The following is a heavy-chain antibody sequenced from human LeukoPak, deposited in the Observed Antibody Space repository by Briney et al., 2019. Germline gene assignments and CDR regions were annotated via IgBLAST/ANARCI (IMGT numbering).Heavy chain of an antibody. V-gene: IGHV3-23*01. CDR1: GFTFSSYA. CDR3: ASSRGSWPDYFDY. D-gene: IGHD6-13*01. CDR2: ISGSGGST. J-gene: IGHJ4*02. Sequence: GGSLRLSCAASGFTFSSYAMSWVRQAPGKGLEWVSAISGSGGSTYYADSVKGRFTISRDNSKNTLYLQMNSLRAEDTAAYCCASSRGSWPDYFDYWGQGTLVTVSS.